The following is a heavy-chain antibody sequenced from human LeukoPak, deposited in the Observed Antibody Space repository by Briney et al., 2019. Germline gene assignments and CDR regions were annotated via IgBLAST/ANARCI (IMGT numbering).Heavy chain of an antibody. CDR3: ASGDRRSGYSYGSPFDY. CDR1: GGSFSGYY. V-gene: IGHV4-34*01. J-gene: IGHJ4*02. D-gene: IGHD5-18*01. Sequence: SSETLSLTCAVYGGSFSGYYWSWIRQPPGNGLEWIGEINHSGSTNYNPSLKSRVTISVDTSKNQFSLKLSSVTAADTAVYYCASGDRRSGYSYGSPFDYWGQGTLVTVSS. CDR2: INHSGST.